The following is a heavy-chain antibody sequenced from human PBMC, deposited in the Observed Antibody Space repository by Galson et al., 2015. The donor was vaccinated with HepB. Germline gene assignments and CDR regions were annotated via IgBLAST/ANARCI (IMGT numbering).Heavy chain of an antibody. D-gene: IGHD3-9*01. Sequence: SLRLSCAASGFTFSSYDMHWVRQATGKGLEWVSAIGTAGDTYYPGSVKGRFTISRENAKNSLYLQMNSLRAGDTAVYYCARELRRYDILTGYPDYYYGMDVWGQGTTVTVSS. V-gene: IGHV3-13*01. CDR2: IGTAGDT. J-gene: IGHJ6*02. CDR1: GFTFSSYD. CDR3: ARELRRYDILTGYPDYYYGMDV.